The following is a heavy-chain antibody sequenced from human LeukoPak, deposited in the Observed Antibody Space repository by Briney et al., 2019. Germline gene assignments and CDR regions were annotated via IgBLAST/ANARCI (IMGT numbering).Heavy chain of an antibody. CDR1: GYSITRGFS. D-gene: IGHD6-6*01. CDR2: ISHSGST. J-gene: IGHJ6*03. Sequence: SETLSLTCAVFGYSITRGFSWGWIRQPPGTGLEWIGTISHSGSTDYKSTLESRLTISMDTSKNQFSLRLTSVTAADTAVYYCTRLSNSPLYSFYYYVGVWGKGTTVTVSS. CDR3: TRLSNSPLYSFYYYVGV. V-gene: IGHV4-38-2*01.